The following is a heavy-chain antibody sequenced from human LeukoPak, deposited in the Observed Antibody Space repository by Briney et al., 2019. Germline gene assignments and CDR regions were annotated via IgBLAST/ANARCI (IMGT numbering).Heavy chain of an antibody. CDR2: IIPIFYTA. CDR3: AREIREGGTVVVAATRSVKP. CDR1: KRTFNIYA. D-gene: IGHD2-15*01. V-gene: IGHV1-69*05. J-gene: IGHJ1*01. Sequence: SVNVSCNASKRTFNIYAIICVLEAARKVLEWLRWIIPIFYTANYPQKFEHRVTITTNESASTPYMELSSLRSEDTAVYYCAREIREGGTVVVAATRSVKPWGHGTLVTASS.